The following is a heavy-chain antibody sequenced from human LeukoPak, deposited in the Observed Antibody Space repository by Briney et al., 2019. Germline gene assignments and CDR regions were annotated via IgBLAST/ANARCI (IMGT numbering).Heavy chain of an antibody. J-gene: IGHJ4*02. V-gene: IGHV3-33*01. CDR2: IWYDGSNK. Sequence: SGGSLRLSCAASGFTFSSYGMHWVRQAPGKGLEWVAVIWYDGSNKYYADSVKGRFTISRDNSKNTLYLQMNSLRAEDTAVYYCAGDYYDSSDYPRQHYFDYWGQGTLVTVSS. D-gene: IGHD3-22*01. CDR3: AGDYYDSSDYPRQHYFDY. CDR1: GFTFSSYG.